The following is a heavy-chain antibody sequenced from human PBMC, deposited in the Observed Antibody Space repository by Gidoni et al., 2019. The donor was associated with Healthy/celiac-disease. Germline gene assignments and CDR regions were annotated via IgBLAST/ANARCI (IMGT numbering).Heavy chain of an antibody. J-gene: IGHJ4*02. D-gene: IGHD1-7*01. CDR1: GYTLTSYD. V-gene: IGHV1-8*01. Sequence: QVQLVQSGAEVKKPGASVKVYFKSSGYTLTSYDINWVRQATGQGLEWMGWMNLNGGNTGYAQKCQGRVTMTRNTSISTAYMEMSSLGSEDTAVYYCARAVWNYRIDYWGQGTLVTVSS. CDR2: MNLNGGNT. CDR3: ARAVWNYRIDY.